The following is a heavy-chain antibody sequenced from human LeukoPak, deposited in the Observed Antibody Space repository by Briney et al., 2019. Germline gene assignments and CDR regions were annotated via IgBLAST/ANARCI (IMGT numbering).Heavy chain of an antibody. J-gene: IGHJ3*02. V-gene: IGHV3-23*01. Sequence: GGSLRLSCAASGFTFSSYAMSWVRQAPGKGLEWVSAISGSGGSTYYADSVKGRFTISRDNSKNTLYLQMNSLRAEDTAVYYCAKDLGLEAGTDDAFDIWGQGTMVTVSS. CDR3: AKDLGLEAGTDDAFDI. CDR2: ISGSGGST. CDR1: GFTFSSYA. D-gene: IGHD6-19*01.